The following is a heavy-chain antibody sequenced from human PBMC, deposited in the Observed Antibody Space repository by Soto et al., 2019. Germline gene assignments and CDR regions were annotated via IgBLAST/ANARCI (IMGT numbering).Heavy chain of an antibody. CDR1: GGSVSSGSYY. V-gene: IGHV4-61*01. CDR2: IYYSGST. CDR3: ARSGSGWYGGYYYYGMDV. Sequence: SETLSLTCTVSGGSVSSGSYYWSWIRQPPGKGLEWIGYIYYSGSTNYNPSLKSRVTISVDTSKNQFSLKLSSVTAADTAVYYCARSGSGWYGGYYYYGMDVWGQGTTVTVSS. D-gene: IGHD6-19*01. J-gene: IGHJ6*02.